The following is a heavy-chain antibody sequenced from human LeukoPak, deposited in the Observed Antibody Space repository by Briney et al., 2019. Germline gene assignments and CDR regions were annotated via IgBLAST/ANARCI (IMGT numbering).Heavy chain of an antibody. J-gene: IGHJ4*02. D-gene: IGHD6-6*01. V-gene: IGHV3-64*01. Sequence: GGSLRLSCAASGFTFSSYAMHWVRQAPGKGLEYVSAISSNGGSTYYANSVKGRFTISRDNSKNTLYLQMGSLRAEDMAVYYCARGNSSSYYFDYWGQGTLVTVSA. CDR2: ISSNGGST. CDR1: GFTFSSYA. CDR3: ARGNSSSYYFDY.